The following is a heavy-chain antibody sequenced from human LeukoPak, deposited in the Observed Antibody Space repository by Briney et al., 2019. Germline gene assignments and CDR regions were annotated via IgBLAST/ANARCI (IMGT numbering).Heavy chain of an antibody. CDR3: ARDFIVAGSRAFDI. J-gene: IGHJ3*02. D-gene: IGHD6-19*01. V-gene: IGHV4-59*01. CDR2: ISYSGST. CDR1: SASINSFY. Sequence: PSETLSLTCADSSASINSFYWSWIRQPPGKGLEWIGHISYSGSTNYNPSLKSRVTISVDTSKNQFSLKLSSVTAADTAVYYCARDFIVAGSRAFDIWGQGTMVTVSS.